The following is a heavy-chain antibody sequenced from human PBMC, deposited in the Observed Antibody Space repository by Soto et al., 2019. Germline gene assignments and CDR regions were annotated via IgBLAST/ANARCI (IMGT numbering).Heavy chain of an antibody. CDR3: ARGVVVVAASQLGWFDP. Sequence: QVQLVQSGAEVKKPGSSVKVSCKASGGTFSRDAISWVRQAPGQGLEWMGGIIPMFGTAKYVQKLQGRLTITADESTTTADMELRSLRSDDTAVYYCARGVVVVAASQLGWFDPWGQGTLVTVSS. D-gene: IGHD2-15*01. CDR2: IIPMFGTA. V-gene: IGHV1-69*01. CDR1: GGTFSRDA. J-gene: IGHJ5*02.